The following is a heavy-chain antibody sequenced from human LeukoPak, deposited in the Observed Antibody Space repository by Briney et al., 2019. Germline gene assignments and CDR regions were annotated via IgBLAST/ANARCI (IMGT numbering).Heavy chain of an antibody. CDR3: ARDGRYYDSSGYTDY. J-gene: IGHJ4*02. V-gene: IGHV3-21*01. Sequence: GGSLRLSCAASGFTFSSYSMNWVRQAPGKGLEWVSSISSSSSYIYYADSVKGRFTISRDNAKNSLYLQMNSLRAEDTAVYYYARDGRYYDSSGYTDYWGQGTLVTVSS. CDR2: ISSSSSYI. D-gene: IGHD3-22*01. CDR1: GFTFSSYS.